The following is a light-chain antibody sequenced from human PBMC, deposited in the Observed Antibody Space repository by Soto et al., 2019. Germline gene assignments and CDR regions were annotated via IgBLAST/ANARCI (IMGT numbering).Light chain of an antibody. CDR1: SSDVGGYNY. V-gene: IGLV2-14*01. Sequence: QSALTQPASVSGSPGQSITIFCTGTSSDVGGYNYVSWYQQHPGKAPKLMIYDVSNRPSGVSNRFSGSKSGNTASLTISGLQAEDEADYYCSSYTSSSKVFGTGTKLTVL. CDR2: DVS. J-gene: IGLJ1*01. CDR3: SSYTSSSKV.